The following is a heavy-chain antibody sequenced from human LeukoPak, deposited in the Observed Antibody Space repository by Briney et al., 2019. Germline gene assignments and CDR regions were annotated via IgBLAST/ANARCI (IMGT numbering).Heavy chain of an antibody. D-gene: IGHD3-16*01. Sequence: QPGGSLRLSCAASGSTFSSYWMHWVRQAPGKGLVWVSRISSDGSSTTYADSVKGRFTISRDNAKNTLFVQMNSLRAEDTAVYYCARAYIKAFDQWGQGTLVTVSS. J-gene: IGHJ4*02. CDR3: ARAYIKAFDQ. CDR1: GSTFSSYW. CDR2: ISSDGSST. V-gene: IGHV3-74*01.